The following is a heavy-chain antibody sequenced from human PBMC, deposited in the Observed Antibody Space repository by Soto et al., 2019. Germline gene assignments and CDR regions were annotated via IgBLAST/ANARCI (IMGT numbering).Heavy chain of an antibody. CDR3: ARMAAAGTFDP. V-gene: IGHV4-59*08. CDR1: GGSISSYY. J-gene: IGHJ5*02. D-gene: IGHD6-13*01. CDR2: IYYSGST. Sequence: SETLSLTCTVSGGSISSYYWSWIRQPPGKGLEWIGYIYYSGSTNYNPSLKSRVTISVDTSKNQFSLKLSSATAADTAVYYCARMAAAGTFDPWGQGTLVTVSS.